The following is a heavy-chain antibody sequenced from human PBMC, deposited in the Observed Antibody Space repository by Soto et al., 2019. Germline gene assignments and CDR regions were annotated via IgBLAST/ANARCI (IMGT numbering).Heavy chain of an antibody. Sequence: ASVKVSCKVSGYTLTELSMHWVRQAPGKGLEWMGGISADNGNTNYAQKFQGRVTMTTDTSTSTAYMELRSLRSDDTAVYYCAIVPYYYGSGSYYPGWGQGTMVTVSS. CDR2: ISADNGNT. CDR1: GYTLTELS. D-gene: IGHD3-10*01. CDR3: AIVPYYYGSGSYYPG. J-gene: IGHJ3*01. V-gene: IGHV1-24*01.